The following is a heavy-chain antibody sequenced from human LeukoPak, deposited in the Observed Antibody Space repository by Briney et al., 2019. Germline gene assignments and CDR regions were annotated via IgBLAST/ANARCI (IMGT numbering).Heavy chain of an antibody. CDR3: ASVYDSSGYYPF. Sequence: SETLSRTCAVYGGSFSGYYWSWIRQPPGKGLEWVGEINHSGSTNYNPSLKSRVTISVDTSKNQFSLKLSSVTAADTAVYYCASVYDSSGYYPFWGQGTLVTVSS. CDR2: INHSGST. J-gene: IGHJ4*02. V-gene: IGHV4-34*01. D-gene: IGHD3-22*01. CDR1: GGSFSGYY.